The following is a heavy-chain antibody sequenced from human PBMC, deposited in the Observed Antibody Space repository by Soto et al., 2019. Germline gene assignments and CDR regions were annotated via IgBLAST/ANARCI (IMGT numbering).Heavy chain of an antibody. D-gene: IGHD6-25*01. Sequence: VKVCCKASGYTFTSYAMYWVREDPGQRIEWMGWINAGNGNTKYSQKFQGRVTITRDTSASTAYMELSSLRSEVTVLYYFAKSAAAPNAFDICGQGTRVTVSS. J-gene: IGHJ3*02. V-gene: IGHV1-3*01. CDR2: INAGNGNT. CDR1: GYTFTSYA. CDR3: AKSAAAPNAFDI.